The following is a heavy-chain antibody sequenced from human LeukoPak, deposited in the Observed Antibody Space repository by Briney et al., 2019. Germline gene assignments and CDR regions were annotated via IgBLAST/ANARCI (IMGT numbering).Heavy chain of an antibody. D-gene: IGHD6-6*01. Sequence: SETLSLTCTVSGGSIRSSSYYWGWIRHPPGKGLGCIGSIFHSGSTYYNPPLKSRVTISVDTSKNQFSLKLNSVTAADTAVYYCARWVSSSSSGCFDYWGQGTLVSVSS. CDR3: ARWVSSSSSGCFDY. CDR1: GGSIRSSSYY. J-gene: IGHJ4*02. CDR2: IFHSGST. V-gene: IGHV4-39*01.